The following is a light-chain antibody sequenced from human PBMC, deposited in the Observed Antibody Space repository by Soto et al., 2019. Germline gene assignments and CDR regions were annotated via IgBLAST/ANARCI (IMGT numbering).Light chain of an antibody. CDR3: SSYTSSSTHVV. J-gene: IGLJ2*01. CDR1: SNDVGLYNY. CDR2: DVT. V-gene: IGLV2-14*03. Sequence: QSVLTQPASVSGSLGQSITISCTGSSNDVGLYNYVSWYQQHPGKAPKLVISDVTNRPSGVSDRFSGSKSGNTASLTISGLQAEDEADYYCSSYTSSSTHVVFGGGTKLTVL.